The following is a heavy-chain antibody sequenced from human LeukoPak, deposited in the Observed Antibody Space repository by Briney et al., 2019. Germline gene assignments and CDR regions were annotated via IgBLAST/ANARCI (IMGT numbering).Heavy chain of an antibody. CDR2: ISYDGSNE. D-gene: IGHD3-22*01. V-gene: IGHV3-30*04. J-gene: IGHJ4*02. Sequence: GGSLRLSCAASGFTFSSSAMHWVRQAPGKGLDWVATISYDGSNEYYTDSVKGRFTISRDNSKNTLYLQMNSLRAEDTAVYYCARGRGYLDYWGQGTLVTVSS. CDR1: GFTFSSSA. CDR3: ARGRGYLDY.